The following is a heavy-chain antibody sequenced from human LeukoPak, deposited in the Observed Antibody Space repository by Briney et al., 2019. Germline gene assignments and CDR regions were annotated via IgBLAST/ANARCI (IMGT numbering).Heavy chain of an antibody. CDR2: IYYSGST. V-gene: IGHV4-59*01. D-gene: IGHD6-19*01. CDR3: ARGARYSSGWYGY. Sequence: PSETLSLTCTVSGGSISSYYWSWIRQPPGKGLEWIGYIYYSGSTNYNPSLKSRVTISVDTSKNPFSLKLSSVTAADTAVYYCARGARYSSGWYGYWGQGTLVTVSS. CDR1: GGSISSYY. J-gene: IGHJ4*02.